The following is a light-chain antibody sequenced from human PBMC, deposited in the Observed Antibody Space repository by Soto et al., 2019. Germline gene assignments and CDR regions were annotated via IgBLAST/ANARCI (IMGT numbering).Light chain of an antibody. Sequence: EIVLTQSPGTLSLFPGERATFSCRTSQSISATYLAWYQQKPGQAPRLLIYATSSRATGIPDRFSGSGSRTDFTPTISRLEPDDSAVYYCQQYASLPRTFGQGTKVEI. CDR1: QSISATY. CDR2: ATS. CDR3: QQYASLPRT. V-gene: IGKV3-20*01. J-gene: IGKJ1*01.